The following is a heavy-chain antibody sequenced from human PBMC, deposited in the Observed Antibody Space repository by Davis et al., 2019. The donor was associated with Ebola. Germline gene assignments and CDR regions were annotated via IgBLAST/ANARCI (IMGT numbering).Heavy chain of an antibody. CDR1: GFPLSTTGVG. CDR3: AHSPAAAGTFDP. V-gene: IGHV2-5*02. CDR2: IYWDDGK. J-gene: IGHJ5*02. Sequence: SGPTLVQPTQPLMFTCPFSGFPLSTTGVGVGWIRQPPGKALEWLALIYWDDGKRYSPSLKTRLTITKDTSKNQVVLTMTNMDPVDTTTYYCAHSPAAAGTFDPWGQGTLVTVSS. D-gene: IGHD6-13*01.